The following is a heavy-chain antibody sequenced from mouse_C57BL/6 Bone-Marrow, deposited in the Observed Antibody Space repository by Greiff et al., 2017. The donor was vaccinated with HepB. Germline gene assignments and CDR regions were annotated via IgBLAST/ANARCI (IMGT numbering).Heavy chain of an antibody. J-gene: IGHJ4*01. CDR1: GYTFTDYE. CDR3: TREKWLLHYYAMDY. CDR2: IDPETGGT. Sequence: QVQLKESGAELVRPGASVTLSCKASGYTFTDYEMHWVKQTPVHGLEWIGAIDPETGGTAYNQKFKGKAILTADKSSSTAYMELRSLTSEDSAVYYCTREKWLLHYYAMDYWGQGTSVTVSS. V-gene: IGHV1-15*01. D-gene: IGHD2-3*01.